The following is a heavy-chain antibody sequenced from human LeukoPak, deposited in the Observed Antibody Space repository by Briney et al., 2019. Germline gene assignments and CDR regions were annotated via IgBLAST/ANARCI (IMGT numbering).Heavy chain of an antibody. D-gene: IGHD3-22*01. V-gene: IGHV3-21*01. CDR1: GFTFSSYS. CDR3: ARGPTYYYDSSGYYYFDY. CDR2: ISSSSSYI. J-gene: IGHJ4*02. Sequence: GGSLRLSCAASGFTFSSYSMNWVRHAPGKGLEGVSSISSSSSYIYYADSVKGRFTISRDNAKNSLYLQMNSLRAEDTAVYYCARGPTYYYDSSGYYYFDYWGQGTLVTVSS.